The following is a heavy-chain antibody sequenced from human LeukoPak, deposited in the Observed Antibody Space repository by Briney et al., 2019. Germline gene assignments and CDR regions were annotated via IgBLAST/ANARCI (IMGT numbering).Heavy chain of an antibody. J-gene: IGHJ4*02. Sequence: GGSLRLSCAASGFTFSSYAMSWVRQAPGKRLEWVSAISGSGGSTYYVDSVKGRFTISRDNSKNTLYLQMNSLRAEDTAVYYCAKDLGRPPRVGGIVGRESRGVRHFDYWGQGTLVTVSS. V-gene: IGHV3-23*01. D-gene: IGHD3-22*01. CDR1: GFTFSSYA. CDR3: AKDLGRPPRVGGIVGRESRGVRHFDY. CDR2: ISGSGGST.